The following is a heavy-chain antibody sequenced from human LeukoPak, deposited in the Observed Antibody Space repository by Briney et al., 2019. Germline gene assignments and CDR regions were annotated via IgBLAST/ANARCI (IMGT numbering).Heavy chain of an antibody. CDR2: SRHKAGSYTT. D-gene: IGHD2-21*02. CDR1: GFTFSDHY. V-gene: IGHV3-72*01. J-gene: IGHJ2*01. CDR3: ARDFLAYCGGDCSPDWYFYL. Sequence: PGGSLRLSCAASGFTFSDHYMDWVRQAPGKGLEWVGGSRHKAGSYTTEYAASVKGRFTISRDESKSSLYLQMNSLITEDTAVYYCARDFLAYCGGDCSPDWYFYLWGRGTLVTVSS.